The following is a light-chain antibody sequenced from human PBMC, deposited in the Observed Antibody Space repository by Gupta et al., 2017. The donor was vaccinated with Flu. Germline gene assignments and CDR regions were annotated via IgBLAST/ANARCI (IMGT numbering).Light chain of an antibody. CDR3: SSYTSSNSLV. Sequence: SITISCTGTSSDVGGYNYVSWYQHHPAKAPKLMIYEGSNRTSGVSSRFSGSKSGNTASLTISGLQAEDEADYYCSSYTSSNSLVFGGGTKLTVL. CDR1: SSDVGGYNY. V-gene: IGLV2-14*01. J-gene: IGLJ2*01. CDR2: EGS.